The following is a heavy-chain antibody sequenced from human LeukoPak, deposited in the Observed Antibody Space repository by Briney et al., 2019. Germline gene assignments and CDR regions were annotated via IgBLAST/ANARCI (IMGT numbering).Heavy chain of an antibody. V-gene: IGHV4-39*01. CDR1: GGSISSSSYY. D-gene: IGHD3-22*01. CDR2: IYYSGST. J-gene: IGHJ4*02. Sequence: SETLSLTCTVSGGSISSSSYYRGWIRQPPGKGLEWIGSIYYSGSTYYNPSLKSRVTISVDTSKNQFSLKVNSVTAADTAVYYCARLADYDSSPLDYWGQGNLVTVSS. CDR3: ARLADYDSSPLDY.